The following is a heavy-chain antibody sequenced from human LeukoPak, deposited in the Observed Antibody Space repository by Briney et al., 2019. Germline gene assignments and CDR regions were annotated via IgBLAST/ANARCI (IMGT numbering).Heavy chain of an antibody. D-gene: IGHD1-1*01. J-gene: IGHJ4*02. Sequence: PSETLSLTCVVFGYSINSGYHWGWIRQPPGRGPEWIGSIHRSGSTYYNPSLKGRVTTSVDTSKNHFSLRLSSVTAADTAVYYCARQNWNFDFWGQGTLVTVSS. CDR3: ARQNWNFDF. CDR2: IHRSGST. V-gene: IGHV4-38-2*01. CDR1: GYSINSGYH.